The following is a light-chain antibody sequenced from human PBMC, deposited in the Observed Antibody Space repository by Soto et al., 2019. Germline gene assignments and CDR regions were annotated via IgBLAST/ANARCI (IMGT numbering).Light chain of an antibody. J-gene: IGLJ3*02. CDR1: SSDVGGYNY. Sequence: QSALTQPRSVSGSPGQSVTISCTGTSSDVGGYNYVSWYQQHPGKAPKLMIYDVSKRPSGVPDRFSGSKSGNTASLTISGLQAEDEADYYCCSYAGSPWVFGGVTKLTVL. CDR2: DVS. V-gene: IGLV2-11*01. CDR3: CSYAGSPWV.